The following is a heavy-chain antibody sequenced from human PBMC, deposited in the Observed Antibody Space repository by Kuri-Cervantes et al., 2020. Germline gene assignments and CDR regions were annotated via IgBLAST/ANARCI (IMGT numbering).Heavy chain of an antibody. J-gene: IGHJ4*02. CDR2: ISSSSSTI. CDR1: GFTFSSYS. CDR3: ARDFDDSSGYYETYFDY. D-gene: IGHD3-22*01. V-gene: IGHV3-48*02. Sequence: GGSLRLSCAASGFTFSSYSMNWVRQAPGKGLEWVSYISSSSSTIYYADSVKGRFTISRDNTKNSLYLQMSSLRDEDTAVYYCARDFDDSSGYYETYFDYWGQGTLVTVSS.